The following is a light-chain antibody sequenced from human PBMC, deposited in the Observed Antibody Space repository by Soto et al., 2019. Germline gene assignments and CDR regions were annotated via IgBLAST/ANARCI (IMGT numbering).Light chain of an antibody. CDR2: GAS. CDR3: QQYTTWPPWT. J-gene: IGKJ1*01. CDR1: QSVSSN. Sequence: GIKLSPAAVSVYTGERVTLSCRASQSVSSNLAWYQQKVGQAPRLLIYGASTRATGIPARFSGSGSGTEFTLTISSLQSEDFAVYYCQQYTTWPPWTFGQGAKVDIK. V-gene: IGKV3-15*01.